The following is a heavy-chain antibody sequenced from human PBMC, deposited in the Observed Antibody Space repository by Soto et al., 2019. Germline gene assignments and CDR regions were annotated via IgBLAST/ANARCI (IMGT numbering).Heavy chain of an antibody. J-gene: IGHJ4*02. CDR3: ARAPITIFGVVIEFDY. CDR2: ISSNGGST. V-gene: IGHV3-64*01. Sequence: GSLRLSCAASGFTFSSYAMHWVRQAPGKGLEYVSAISSNGGSTYYANSVKGRFTISRDNSKNTLYLQMGSLRAEDMAVYYCARAPITIFGVVIEFDYWGQGTLVTVSS. D-gene: IGHD3-3*01. CDR1: GFTFSSYA.